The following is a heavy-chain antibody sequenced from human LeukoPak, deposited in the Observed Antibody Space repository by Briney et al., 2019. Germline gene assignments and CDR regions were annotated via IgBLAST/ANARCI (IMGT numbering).Heavy chain of an antibody. CDR3: ARDPYQLLRGLYYYYYGMDV. Sequence: SVKVSCTASGGTFSSYAISWVRQAPGQGLEWMGGIIPIFGTANYAQKFQGRVTITADESTSTAYMELSSLRSEDTAVYYCARDPYQLLRGLYYYYYGMDVWGQGTTVTVSS. J-gene: IGHJ6*02. CDR1: GGTFSSYA. CDR2: IIPIFGTA. V-gene: IGHV1-69*01. D-gene: IGHD2-2*01.